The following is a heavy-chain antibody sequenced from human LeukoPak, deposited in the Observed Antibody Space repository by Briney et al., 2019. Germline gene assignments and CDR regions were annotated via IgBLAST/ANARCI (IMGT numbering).Heavy chain of an antibody. J-gene: IGHJ4*02. CDR1: GFTFSSYS. CDR3: ARHVVAVTISVYFDY. V-gene: IGHV3-21*01. CDR2: ISSSSSYI. D-gene: IGHD2-21*02. Sequence: GGSLRLSCAASGFTFSSYSMNWVRQAPGKGLEWVSSISSSSSYIYYADSVKGRFTISRDNAKNSLYLHMNSLGAEDTAVYYCARHVVAVTISVYFDYWGQGTLVTVSS.